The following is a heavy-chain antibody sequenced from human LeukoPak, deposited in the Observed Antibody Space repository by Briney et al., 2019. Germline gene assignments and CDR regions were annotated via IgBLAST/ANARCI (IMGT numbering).Heavy chain of an antibody. CDR1: GGSISSYY. D-gene: IGHD2-21*01. V-gene: IGHV4-4*07. CDR3: ARGDGSGDNNWFDP. Sequence: ETLSLTCTVSGGSISSYYWSWIRQPAGKGLEWIGHIYNSGSTNYNPSLKGRVTMSVATSKNQFSLHLSSVTAADTAVYYCARGDGSGDNNWFDPWGQGTLVTVSS. CDR2: IYNSGST. J-gene: IGHJ5*02.